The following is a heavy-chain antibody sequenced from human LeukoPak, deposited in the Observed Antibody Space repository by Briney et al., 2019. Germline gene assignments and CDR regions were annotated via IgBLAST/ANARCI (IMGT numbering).Heavy chain of an antibody. D-gene: IGHD3-3*01. CDR2: IYTSGST. CDR1: GGPISSYH. V-gene: IGHV4-4*07. Sequence: SETLSLICTVSGGPISSYHWSWIRQPTGKGLDWIGRIYTSGSTNNPSLKSRVTLSVDTSKNQFSLKLSSVTAADTAVYYCARFWSGYYGYWGQGTLVTVSS. J-gene: IGHJ4*02. CDR3: ARFWSGYYGY.